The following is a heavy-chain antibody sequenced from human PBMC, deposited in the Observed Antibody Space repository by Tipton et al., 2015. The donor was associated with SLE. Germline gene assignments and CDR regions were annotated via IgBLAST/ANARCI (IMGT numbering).Heavy chain of an antibody. J-gene: IGHJ4*02. D-gene: IGHD5-18*01. CDR1: GFTFSSYS. CDR2: ISSSSSTI. V-gene: IGHV3-48*01. Sequence: SLRLSCAASGFTFSSYSMNWVRQAPGKGLEWVSYISSSSSTIYYADSVKGRFTISRDNAKDSLYLQMNSLRAEDTAVYYCARSLDTAILDYWGQGTLVTASS. CDR3: ARSLDTAILDY.